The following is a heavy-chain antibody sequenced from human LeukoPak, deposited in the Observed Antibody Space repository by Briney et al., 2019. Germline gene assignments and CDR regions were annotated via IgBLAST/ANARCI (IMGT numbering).Heavy chain of an antibody. Sequence: LGTLFLTCTVSGGSISSFYRSWVRQPPRKELEWIGRIYSSGSTNYNPSLNSRVTMSVDTSKNQFSLKLSSVTAADTAVYYCARGGSSWYFWFDPWGQGTLVTVSS. CDR1: GGSISSFY. CDR3: ARGGSSWYFWFDP. CDR2: IYSSGST. D-gene: IGHD6-13*01. J-gene: IGHJ5*02. V-gene: IGHV4-4*07.